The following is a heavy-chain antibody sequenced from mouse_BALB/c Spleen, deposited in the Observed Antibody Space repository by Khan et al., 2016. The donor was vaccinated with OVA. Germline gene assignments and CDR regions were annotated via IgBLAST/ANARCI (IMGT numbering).Heavy chain of an antibody. J-gene: IGHJ2*01. CDR2: ISYSGST. V-gene: IGHV3-2*02. CDR1: GYSITSDYA. Sequence: EVKFEESGPGLVKPSQSLSLTCTVTGYSITSDYAWNWIRQFPGNKLEWMGFISYSGSTSYNPSLKSRISITRDTSKNQFFLQLNSVTTEDTATYYCARWDYDAPNYWGQGTTLTVSS. CDR3: ARWDYDAPNY. D-gene: IGHD2-4*01.